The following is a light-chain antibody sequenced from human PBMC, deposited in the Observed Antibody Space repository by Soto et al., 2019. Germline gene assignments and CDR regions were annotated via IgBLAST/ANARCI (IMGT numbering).Light chain of an antibody. CDR1: QSVLYSSNNKNY. J-gene: IGKJ2*01. Sequence: DIVMTQSPDSLAVSLGERATINCKSSQSVLYSSNNKNYLAWYQQKPGQTPNLLIYWASTRESGVPARFSGSGSGTDFTLTISSLQAEDVAVYYCQQYYSTPHTFGQGTRLEIK. V-gene: IGKV4-1*01. CDR3: QQYYSTPHT. CDR2: WAS.